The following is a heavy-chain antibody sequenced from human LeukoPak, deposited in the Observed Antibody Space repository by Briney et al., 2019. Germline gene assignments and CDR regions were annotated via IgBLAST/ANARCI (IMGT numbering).Heavy chain of an antibody. CDR1: GFTFSSYS. D-gene: IGHD3-10*01. Sequence: PGGSLRLSCAASGFTFSSYSMNWVRQAPGKGLEWVSSISSSSSYIYYADSVKGRFTISRDNAKNSLCLQMNSLRAEDTAVYYCARDKRYGSGSLDYWGQGTLVTVSS. CDR3: ARDKRYGSGSLDY. CDR2: ISSSSSYI. V-gene: IGHV3-21*01. J-gene: IGHJ4*02.